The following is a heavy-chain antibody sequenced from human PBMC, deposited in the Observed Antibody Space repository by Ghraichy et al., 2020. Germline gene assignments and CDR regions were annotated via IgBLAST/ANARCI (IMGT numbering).Heavy chain of an antibody. Sequence: LSLTCAASGFTFSSYGMHWVRQAPGKGLEWVAVISYDGSNKYYADSVKGRFTISRDNSKNMLYLQMNSLRAEDTAVYYCAKGLLWFGELLAFDYWGQGTLVTVSS. CDR3: AKGLLWFGELLAFDY. D-gene: IGHD3-10*01. V-gene: IGHV3-30*18. J-gene: IGHJ4*02. CDR1: GFTFSSYG. CDR2: ISYDGSNK.